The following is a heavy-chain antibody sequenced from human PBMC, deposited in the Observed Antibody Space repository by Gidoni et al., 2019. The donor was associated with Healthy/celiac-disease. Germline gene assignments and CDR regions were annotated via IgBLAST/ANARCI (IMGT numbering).Heavy chain of an antibody. D-gene: IGHD3-3*01. Sequence: QVQLVQYGAEVKKPGASVKVSCKASGYTFTSYDINWVRQATGQGLEWMGWMNPNSGNTGYAQKFQGRVTMTRNTSISTAYMELSSLRSEDTAVYYCARGPPIFGVVIMYGYYYYYMDVWGKGTTVTVSS. V-gene: IGHV1-8*01. CDR2: MNPNSGNT. CDR3: ARGPPIFGVVIMYGYYYYYMDV. CDR1: GYTFTSYD. J-gene: IGHJ6*03.